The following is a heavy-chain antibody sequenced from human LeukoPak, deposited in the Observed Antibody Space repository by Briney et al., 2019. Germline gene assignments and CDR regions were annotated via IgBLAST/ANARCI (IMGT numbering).Heavy chain of an antibody. V-gene: IGHV1-2*02. CDR2: ITPNGGDT. D-gene: IGHD2-2*01. CDR1: GYIFNDYY. CDR3: ARDYCSSTSCHVVGYFDL. J-gene: IGHJ2*01. Sequence: ASVKVSCKASGYIFNDYYMNWVRQAPGQGLEWVGWITPNGGDTNYAQKFQGRVIMTWDTSINTGYLELTSLKSDDTAVYYCARDYCSSTSCHVVGYFDLWGRGTLVTVSS.